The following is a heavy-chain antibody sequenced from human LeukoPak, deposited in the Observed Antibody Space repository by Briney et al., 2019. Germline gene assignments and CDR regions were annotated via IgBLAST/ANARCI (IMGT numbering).Heavy chain of an antibody. J-gene: IGHJ4*02. CDR3: AREVVGATKEDNFDY. Sequence: SETLSLTCTVSGYSISSGYYWGWIRQPPGKGLEWIGSIYHSGSTYYNPPLKSRVTISVDTSKNQFFLKLSSVTAADTAVYYCAREVVGATKEDNFDYWGQGTLVTVSS. V-gene: IGHV4-38-2*02. D-gene: IGHD1-26*01. CDR1: GYSISSGYY. CDR2: IYHSGST.